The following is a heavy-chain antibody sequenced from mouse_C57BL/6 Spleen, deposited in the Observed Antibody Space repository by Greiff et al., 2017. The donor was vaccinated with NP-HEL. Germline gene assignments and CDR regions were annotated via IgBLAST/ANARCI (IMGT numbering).Heavy chain of an antibody. CDR3: ARSDYDKGYFDV. CDR1: GYTFTSYG. D-gene: IGHD2-4*01. Sequence: VQLVESGAELAKPGASVKLSCKASGYTFTSYGISWVKQRTGQGLEWIGEIYPRSGNTYYNEKFKGKATLTADKSSSTAYMELRSLTSEDSAVYFCARSDYDKGYFDVWGTGTTVTVSS. J-gene: IGHJ1*03. V-gene: IGHV1-81*01. CDR2: IYPRSGNT.